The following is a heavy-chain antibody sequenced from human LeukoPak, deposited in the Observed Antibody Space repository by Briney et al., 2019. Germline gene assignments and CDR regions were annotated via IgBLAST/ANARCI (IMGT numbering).Heavy chain of an antibody. V-gene: IGHV3-74*01. J-gene: IGHJ6*02. CDR2: INSDGSST. CDR3: ARGRPPGSTNRGYYYYGMDV. CDR1: GFTFSSYW. D-gene: IGHD2-2*01. Sequence: GGSLRLSCAASGFTFSSYWMHWVRQAPGEGLVWVSRINSDGSSTTYADFVKGRFTISRDNAKNTLYLQMNSLRAEDTAVFYCARGRPPGSTNRGYYYYGMDVWGQGTTVTVSS.